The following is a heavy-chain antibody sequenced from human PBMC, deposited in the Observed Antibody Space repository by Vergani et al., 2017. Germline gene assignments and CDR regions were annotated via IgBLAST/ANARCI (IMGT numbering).Heavy chain of an antibody. V-gene: IGHV1-69*01. CDR1: GGTFSSYA. D-gene: IGHD5-12*01. CDR3: ASTAMVDIVATIAAEVWGDWYFDL. J-gene: IGHJ2*01. Sequence: QVQLVQSGAEVKKPGSSVKVSCKASGGTFSSYAICWVRQAPGQGLEWMGGIIPIFGTANYAQKFQGRVTITADESTSTAYMELSSLRSEDTAVYYCASTAMVDIVATIAAEVWGDWYFDLWGRGTLVTVSS. CDR2: IIPIFGTA.